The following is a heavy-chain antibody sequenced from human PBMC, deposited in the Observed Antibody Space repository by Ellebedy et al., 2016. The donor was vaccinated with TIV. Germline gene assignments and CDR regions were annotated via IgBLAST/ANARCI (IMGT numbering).Heavy chain of an antibody. CDR1: GDSISTNTYY. CDR2: IYYRGRT. D-gene: IGHD2-15*01. Sequence: MPSETLSLTCRVSGDSISTNTYYWAWIRQPPGKGLEWLGNIYYRGRTYYNPSLKSRVTISIDTSKNQFSLKVTSVTAADTAVYYCARVGYCTGGSCSEIDYWGQGILVIVSS. J-gene: IGHJ4*02. CDR3: ARVGYCTGGSCSEIDY. V-gene: IGHV4-39*07.